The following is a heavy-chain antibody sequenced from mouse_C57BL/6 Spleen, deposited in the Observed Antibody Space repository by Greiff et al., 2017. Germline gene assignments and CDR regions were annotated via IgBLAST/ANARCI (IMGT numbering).Heavy chain of an antibody. CDR1: GYTFTSYW. J-gene: IGHJ2*01. CDR2: IDPSDSYT. CDR3: ARWGGITTVVAGDYFDY. D-gene: IGHD1-1*01. V-gene: IGHV1-69*01. Sequence: QVQLQQPGAELVMPGASVKLSCKASGYTFTSYWMHWVKQRPGQGLEWIGEIDPSDSYTNYNQKFKGKSTLTVDKSSSTAYMQLSSLTSEDSAVXYCARWGGITTVVAGDYFDYWGQGTTLTVSS.